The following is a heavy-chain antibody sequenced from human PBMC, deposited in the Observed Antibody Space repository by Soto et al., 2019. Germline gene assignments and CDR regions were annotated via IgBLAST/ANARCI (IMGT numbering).Heavy chain of an antibody. CDR2: ITDSGKS. CDR3: ARGRAMYGEWDYFDY. D-gene: IGHD1-26*01. J-gene: IGHJ4*02. Sequence: VQLFESGPRLVKASETLSLTCSVSGGSMSGHYWTWIRQSPERGLQWLGFITDSGKSNSEASLKGRLTISVDTSKNRFSLRLASVTAADTALYFCARGRAMYGEWDYFDYWGQAALVNVSS. V-gene: IGHV4-59*11. CDR1: GGSMSGHY.